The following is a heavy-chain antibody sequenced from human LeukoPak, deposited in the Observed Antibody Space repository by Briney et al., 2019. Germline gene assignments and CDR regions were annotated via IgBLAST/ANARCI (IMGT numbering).Heavy chain of an antibody. CDR2: IYTSGSI. V-gene: IGHV4-4*07. CDR1: GGSIRNYF. J-gene: IGHJ4*02. CDR3: VRESRTYDGSGYYHDY. Sequence: PSETLSLTCSVSGGSIRNYFWSWIRQPAGKGLEWIGRIYTSGSIDYKPSLRSRVTMSVDTSRNQFSLKLTSVTAADTAVYFWVRESRTYDGSGYYHDYWGQGTLVTVSS. D-gene: IGHD3-22*01.